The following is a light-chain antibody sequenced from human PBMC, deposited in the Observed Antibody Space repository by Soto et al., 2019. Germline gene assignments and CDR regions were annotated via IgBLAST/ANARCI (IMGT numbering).Light chain of an antibody. CDR3: QQYGNSPRT. V-gene: IGKV3-15*01. CDR1: QSVGIN. J-gene: IGKJ1*01. Sequence: EVVMTQSPSILSVSPGERATLPCRASQSVGINVAWYQQTHGKAPRLLIYGASPRATGIPARVSGRGSGTDFTLTISRLEPEDFEVYFCQQYGNSPRTFGQGTKVDIK. CDR2: GAS.